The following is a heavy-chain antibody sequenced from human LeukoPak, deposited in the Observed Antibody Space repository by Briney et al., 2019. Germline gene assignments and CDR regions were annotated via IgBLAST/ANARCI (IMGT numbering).Heavy chain of an antibody. CDR1: GFTFSTYG. J-gene: IGHJ4*02. CDR2: ISSVITTV. CDR3: AKDGQGLTYYFDY. Sequence: GGSLRLSCAASGFTFSTYGMNWVRQAPGKGLEWVSYISSVITTVYYADSVKGRFTISRDNARNSLYLQMNSLRAEDTAVYYCAKDGQGLTYYFDYWGQGTLVTVSS. D-gene: IGHD3-16*01. V-gene: IGHV3-48*01.